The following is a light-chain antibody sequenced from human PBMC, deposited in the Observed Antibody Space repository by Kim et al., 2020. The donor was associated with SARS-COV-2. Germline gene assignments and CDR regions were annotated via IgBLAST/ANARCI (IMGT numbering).Light chain of an antibody. CDR2: ENN. Sequence: PGKTVTVPCTRNSGSSADYVQWYQQRPGSAPTTVIYENNLRPSGVPDRFSGSIDSSSNSASLTISGLKTEDEADYYCQSYDSSSVVFGGGTQLTVL. V-gene: IGLV6-57*03. J-gene: IGLJ2*01. CDR1: SGSSADY. CDR3: QSYDSSSVV.